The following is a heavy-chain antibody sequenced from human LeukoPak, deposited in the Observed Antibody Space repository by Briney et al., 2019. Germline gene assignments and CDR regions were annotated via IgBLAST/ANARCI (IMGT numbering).Heavy chain of an antibody. CDR3: TTAPGSVASGGTPFDF. V-gene: IGHV3-15*01. CDR1: GLIFSNAW. Sequence: GGSLRLSCAASGLIFSNAWMSWVRQAPGKGLEWVGRIKSKIDGGATEYAAPVKGRFTISRDDSETTLYLQMSSLKSEDTAVYYRTTAPGSVASGGTPFDFWGQGTLVTVSS. J-gene: IGHJ4*02. CDR2: IKSKIDGGAT. D-gene: IGHD6-13*01.